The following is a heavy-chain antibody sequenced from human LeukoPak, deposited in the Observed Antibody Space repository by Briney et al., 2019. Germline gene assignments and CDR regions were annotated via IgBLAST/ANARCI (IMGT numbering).Heavy chain of an antibody. J-gene: IGHJ6*02. CDR2: ISGSGGST. D-gene: IGHD3-10*01. V-gene: IGHV3-23*01. CDR1: GFTFSSYA. CDR3: AGSGSYAYYYYYYGMDV. Sequence: SGGSLRLSCAASGFTFSSYAMSWVRQAPGKGLEWVSAISGSGGSTYYADSVKGRFTISRDNSKNTLYLQMNSLRAEDTAVYYCAGSGSYAYYYYYYGMDVWGQGTTVTVSS.